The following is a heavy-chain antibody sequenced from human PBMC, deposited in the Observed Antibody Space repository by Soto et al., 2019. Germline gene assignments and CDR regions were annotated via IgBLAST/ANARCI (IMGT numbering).Heavy chain of an antibody. J-gene: IGHJ4*02. D-gene: IGHD6-19*01. V-gene: IGHV3-74*01. CDR1: GFTFRSSW. CDR3: ARSPPGLYGYDY. Sequence: EVQLVESGGGLVQPGGSLRLSCVASGFTFRSSWMHWVRQAPGKGLVWVSRINSDATTKNYAEYAKGRFTIARDNAENHLELQMDSPAAEGKGGDYRARSPPGLYGYDYWGQGTLLTVSS. CDR2: INSDATTK.